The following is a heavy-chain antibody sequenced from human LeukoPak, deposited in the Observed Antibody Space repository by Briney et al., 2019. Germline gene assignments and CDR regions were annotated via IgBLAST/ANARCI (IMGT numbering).Heavy chain of an antibody. CDR1: GCSVSSGSYY. D-gene: IGHD5-18*01. CDR3: ARAVGTAMVVDY. V-gene: IGHV4-61*01. CDR2: IYYSGST. J-gene: IGHJ4*02. Sequence: PSETLSLTCTASGCSVSSGSYYWSWIRQPPGKGLEWIGYIYYSGSTNYNPSLKSRVTISVDTSKNQFSLKLSSVTAADTAVYYCARAVGTAMVVDYWGQGTLVTVSS.